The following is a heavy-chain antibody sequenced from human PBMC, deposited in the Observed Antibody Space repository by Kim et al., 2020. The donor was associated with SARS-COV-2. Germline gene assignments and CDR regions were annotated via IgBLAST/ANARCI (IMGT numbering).Heavy chain of an antibody. V-gene: IGHV1-18*01. CDR3: ARVTAAGPRRDDY. J-gene: IGHJ4*02. Sequence: ASVKVSCKTSGYSFSNYAISWVRQVPGQGLEWMGWIISDSGNTNYEQKFRGRVTMTRDTSTSTAYMELNNLRSDDTAVYYCARVTAAGPRRDDYWGQGTL. CDR1: GYSFSNYA. D-gene: IGHD6-13*01. CDR2: IISDSGNT.